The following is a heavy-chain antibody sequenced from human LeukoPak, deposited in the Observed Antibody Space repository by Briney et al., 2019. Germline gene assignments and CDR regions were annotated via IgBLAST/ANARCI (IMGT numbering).Heavy chain of an antibody. CDR1: GGSISSGGYY. CDR2: INHSGST. CDR3: ARGLFGPSGSYFWGYFDY. D-gene: IGHD1-26*01. Sequence: PSETLSLTCTVSGGSISSGGYYWSWIRQPPGRGLEWIGEINHSGSTNYNPSLKSRVTISVDTSKNQFSLKLSSVTAADTAVYYCARGLFGPSGSYFWGYFDYWGQGTLVTVSS. V-gene: IGHV4-39*07. J-gene: IGHJ4*02.